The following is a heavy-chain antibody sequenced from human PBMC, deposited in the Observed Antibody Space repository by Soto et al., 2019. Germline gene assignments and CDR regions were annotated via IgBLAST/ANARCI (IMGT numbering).Heavy chain of an antibody. V-gene: IGHV1-69*01. CDR3: ASPEPNYYDSSAAFDI. CDR1: GGTFSSYA. CDR2: IIPIFGTA. Sequence: QVQLVQSGAEVTKPGSSVKVSCKASGGTFSSYAISWVRQAPGQGLEWLGGIIPIFGTANYAQKFQVRVTITEDESTSTAYMELGSLRSEDTAVYYCASPEPNYYDSSAAFDIWGQGTMVTVSS. J-gene: IGHJ3*02. D-gene: IGHD3-22*01.